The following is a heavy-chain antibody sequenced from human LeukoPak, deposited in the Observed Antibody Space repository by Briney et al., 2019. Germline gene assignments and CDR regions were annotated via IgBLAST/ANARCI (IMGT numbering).Heavy chain of an antibody. Sequence: GESLQISCKGSGYSFTSYWIGWVRQMPGKGLEWVGIIYPGDSDTRYSPSFQGQVTISADKSISTAYLQWSSLKASDTAMYYCARQSIRVAGTFDYWGQGTLVTVSS. CDR3: ARQSIRVAGTFDY. CDR1: GYSFTSYW. CDR2: IYPGDSDT. D-gene: IGHD6-19*01. V-gene: IGHV5-51*01. J-gene: IGHJ4*02.